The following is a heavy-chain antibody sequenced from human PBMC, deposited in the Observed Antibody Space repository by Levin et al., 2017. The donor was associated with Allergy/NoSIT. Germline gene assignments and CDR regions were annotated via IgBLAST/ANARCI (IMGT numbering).Heavy chain of an antibody. D-gene: IGHD2-2*01. Sequence: SETLSLTCAVSGYSISNGYYWGWIRQPPGMGLEWIGSTYHSGSTYYNPSLKSRVTISVYTSENQLSLRLTSVTAADTAVYYCARGLSQYCSSTSCYSNFDYWGQGTLVTVSS. CDR3: ARGLSQYCSSTSCYSNFDY. CDR2: TYHSGST. CDR1: GYSISNGYY. V-gene: IGHV4-38-2*01. J-gene: IGHJ4*02.